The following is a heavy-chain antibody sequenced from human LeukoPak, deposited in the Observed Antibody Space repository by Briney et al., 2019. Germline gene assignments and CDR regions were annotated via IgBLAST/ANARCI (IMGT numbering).Heavy chain of an antibody. Sequence: SETLSLTCTVSGGSISSYYWSWIRQPAGKGLEWIGRIYTSGSSNYNPSLKSRVTISVDTSKNQFSLKLSSVTAADTAVYYCVAAAGTGGDMDVWGKGATVTVSS. J-gene: IGHJ6*03. CDR2: IYTSGSS. CDR3: VAAAGTGGDMDV. CDR1: GGSISSYY. D-gene: IGHD6-13*01. V-gene: IGHV4-4*07.